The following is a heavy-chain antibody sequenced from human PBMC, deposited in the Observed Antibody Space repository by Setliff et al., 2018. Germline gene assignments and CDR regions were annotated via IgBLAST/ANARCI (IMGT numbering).Heavy chain of an antibody. D-gene: IGHD6-19*01. Sequence: SETLSLTCTVSGGSISSYYWSWIRQPAGKGLEWIGHIYIGGSANYNPSLKSRVTISMDTSKNQFSLKVSSVTAADTAVYYCAREQWLDPPGYYYMDAWAKGTTVTVSS. J-gene: IGHJ6*03. V-gene: IGHV4-4*07. CDR1: GGSISSYY. CDR2: IYIGGSA. CDR3: AREQWLDPPGYYYMDA.